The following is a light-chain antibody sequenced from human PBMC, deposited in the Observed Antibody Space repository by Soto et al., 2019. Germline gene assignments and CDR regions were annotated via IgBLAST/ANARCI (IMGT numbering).Light chain of an antibody. CDR2: DDS. J-gene: IGLJ1*01. CDR3: QSYDSSLSGFYV. CDR1: RSNIGAAYG. V-gene: IGLV1-40*01. Sequence: QSVLTQPPSVSGAPGQRVTISCTGGRSNIGAAYGVHWYQHLPGTAPKLLIYDDSNRPSGVPDRFSGSKSGTSASLYITGLQAEDEADYYCQSYDSSLSGFYVFGTGTKLTVL.